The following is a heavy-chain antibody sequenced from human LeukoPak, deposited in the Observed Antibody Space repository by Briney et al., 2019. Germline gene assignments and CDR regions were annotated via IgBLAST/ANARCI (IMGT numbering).Heavy chain of an antibody. CDR2: IYSSGST. J-gene: IGHJ6*03. Sequence: PSETLSLTCTVSGGSITSYYWSWIRRPAGKGLEWIGRIYSSGSTNYNPSLKSRVTMSVDTSKNQFSLKLTSVTAADTAVYYCARHDSNGYYGYYYYMDVWGKGTTVTVS. CDR1: GGSITSYY. D-gene: IGHD3-22*01. CDR3: ARHDSNGYYGYYYYMDV. V-gene: IGHV4-4*07.